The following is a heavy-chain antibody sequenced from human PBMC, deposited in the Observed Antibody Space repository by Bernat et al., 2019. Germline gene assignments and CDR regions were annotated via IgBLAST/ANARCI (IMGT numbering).Heavy chain of an antibody. D-gene: IGHD2-15*01. CDR3: AKGNDIVGDYMDV. V-gene: IGHV3-30*18. Sequence: QVQLVESGGGVVQPGRSLRLSCAASGFTFSSYGMHWVRQAPGKGLEWVAVISYDGSNKYYADSVKGRFTISRDNSKNTLYLQMNSLRAEDTAVYYCAKGNDIVGDYMDVWGKGTTVTVSS. J-gene: IGHJ6*03. CDR2: ISYDGSNK. CDR1: GFTFSSYG.